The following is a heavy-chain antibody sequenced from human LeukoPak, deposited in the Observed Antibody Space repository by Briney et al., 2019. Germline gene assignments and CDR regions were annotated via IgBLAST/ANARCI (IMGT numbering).Heavy chain of an antibody. CDR1: GFTFSSYA. Sequence: GGSLRLSCAASGFTFSSYAMSWVREAPGKGLEWVSAISGSGGSTYYADSVKGRFTISRDNSKNTLYLQMNSLRAEDTAVYYCAKDSGQWLVNWFDPWGQGTLVTVSS. CDR2: ISGSGGST. D-gene: IGHD6-19*01. CDR3: AKDSGQWLVNWFDP. J-gene: IGHJ5*02. V-gene: IGHV3-23*01.